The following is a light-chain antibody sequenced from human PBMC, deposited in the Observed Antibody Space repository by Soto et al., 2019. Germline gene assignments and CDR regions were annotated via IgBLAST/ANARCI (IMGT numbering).Light chain of an antibody. CDR1: QSVSSY. V-gene: IGKV3-11*01. J-gene: IGKJ1*01. CDR2: DAS. CDR3: QQRINWPLT. Sequence: EIVLTQSPATLSLSPGERATLSCRASQSVSSYLAWYQQKPGQAPRLLIYDASNRATGIPARFSGSGSGTDFTLTISSLVPEDFAIYYFQQRINWPLTFGQGTKVEIK.